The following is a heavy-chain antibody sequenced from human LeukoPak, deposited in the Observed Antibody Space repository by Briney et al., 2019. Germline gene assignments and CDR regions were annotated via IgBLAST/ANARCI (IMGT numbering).Heavy chain of an antibody. CDR3: AGGEMAKYYYGMDV. CDR2: IYHSGST. V-gene: IGHV4-4*02. Sequence: SETLSLTCAVSGASISSSNWWSWVRQPPGKGLEWIGEIYHSGSTNYNPSLKSRVTISVDKSKNQFSLKLSSVTAADTAVYYCAGGEMAKYYYGMDVWGQGTTVTVSS. J-gene: IGHJ6*02. CDR1: GASISSSNW. D-gene: IGHD5-24*01.